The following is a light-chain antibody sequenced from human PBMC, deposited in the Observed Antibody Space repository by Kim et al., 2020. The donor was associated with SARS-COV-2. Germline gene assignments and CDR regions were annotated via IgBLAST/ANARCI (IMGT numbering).Light chain of an antibody. Sequence: ILMTQSPATLSVSPGERATLSCRASQSVSANLAWYQQKPGQVPRLLIYAASTRATDIPARFSGSGSGTEFTLTISSLQSGDFAVYYCQQYTDWPWTFGQGTKVDIK. CDR2: AAS. CDR3: QQYTDWPWT. CDR1: QSVSAN. V-gene: IGKV3-15*01. J-gene: IGKJ1*01.